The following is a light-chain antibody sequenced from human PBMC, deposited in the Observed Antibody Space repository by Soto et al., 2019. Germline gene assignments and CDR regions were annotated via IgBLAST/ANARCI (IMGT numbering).Light chain of an antibody. V-gene: IGKV1-33*01. CDR2: DAS. Sequence: DFQMTQSPSSLSASVGDRVTITCQASQDITNYLNWYQQKPGKAPKLLIYDASNLETGVPSRFSGSGSGTDFTFTISNLQPEDIATYYCQHYDNFPITFGQGTRLEIK. J-gene: IGKJ5*01. CDR1: QDITNY. CDR3: QHYDNFPIT.